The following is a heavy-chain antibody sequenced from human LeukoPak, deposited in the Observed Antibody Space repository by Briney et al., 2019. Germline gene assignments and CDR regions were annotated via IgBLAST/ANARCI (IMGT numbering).Heavy chain of an antibody. CDR2: ISGNNGNT. V-gene: IGHV1-18*01. CDR1: GYTFNIYG. D-gene: IGHD5-12*01. J-gene: IGHJ4*02. CDR3: ARWDRLKPDIGINAGDH. Sequence: ASVKVSCKASGYTFNIYGINWVRQAPGQGLEWVGWISGNNGNTKYAQKLQGRVTMTTDTSTSTAYMELRSLRSDDTAVYYCARWDRLKPDIGINAGDHWGQGTLVTVSS.